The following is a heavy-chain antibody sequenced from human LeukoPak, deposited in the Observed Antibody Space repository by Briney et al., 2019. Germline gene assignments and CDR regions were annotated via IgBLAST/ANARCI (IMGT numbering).Heavy chain of an antibody. D-gene: IGHD6-13*01. CDR3: AASRVFGYYYDY. Sequence: SETLSLTCAVSGGSISSGGYSWSWIRQPPGKGLEWIGYIYHSGSTYYNPSLKSRVTISVDTSKNQFSLKLSSVTAADTAVYYCAASRVFGYYYDYWGQGTLVTVSS. CDR1: GGSISSGGYS. CDR2: IYHSGST. V-gene: IGHV4-30-2*02. J-gene: IGHJ4*02.